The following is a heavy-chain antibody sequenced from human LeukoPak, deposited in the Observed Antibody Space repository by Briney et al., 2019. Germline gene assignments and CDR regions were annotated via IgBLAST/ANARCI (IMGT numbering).Heavy chain of an antibody. CDR2: IYHSGST. J-gene: IGHJ6*02. V-gene: IGHV4-4*02. CDR1: GGSISSSNW. Sequence: SETLSLTCAVSGGSISSSNWWSWVRQPPGKGLEWIGEIYHSGSTNYNPSLKSRVTISVDKSKNQFSLKLSSVTAADTAVYYCASRYYDFSYGMDVWGQGTTVTVSS. CDR3: ASRYYDFSYGMDV. D-gene: IGHD3-3*01.